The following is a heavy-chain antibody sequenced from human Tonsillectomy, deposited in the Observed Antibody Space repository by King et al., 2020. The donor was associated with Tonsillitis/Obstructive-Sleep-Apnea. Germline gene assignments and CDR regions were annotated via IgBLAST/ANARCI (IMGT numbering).Heavy chain of an antibody. D-gene: IGHD1-26*01. V-gene: IGHV4-34*01. J-gene: IGHJ6*02. CDR2: INHSGST. CDR1: GGSFSGYY. CDR3: ARVLSGSPSLYGMDV. Sequence: VQLQQWGAGLLKPSETLSLTCAVYGGSFSGYYWSWIRQPPGKGLEWIGEINHSGSTNYNPSLKSRVTISVDTSKIQFSLRLSSVTAADTAVYHCARVLSGSPSLYGMDVWGQGTTVTVPS.